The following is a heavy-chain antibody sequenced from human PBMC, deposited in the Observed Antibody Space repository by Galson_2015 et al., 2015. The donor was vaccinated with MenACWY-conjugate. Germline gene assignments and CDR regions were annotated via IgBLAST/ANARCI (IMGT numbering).Heavy chain of an antibody. CDR2: GNGNT. D-gene: IGHD3-9*01. Sequence: GNGNTKYSQKFQDRVTITRDISASTVYMELTSLGSEDTAVYYCARGASPLTGYLKRVWFDPWGQGTLVTVSS. CDR3: ARGASPLTGYLKRVWFDP. J-gene: IGHJ5*02. V-gene: IGHV1-3*01.